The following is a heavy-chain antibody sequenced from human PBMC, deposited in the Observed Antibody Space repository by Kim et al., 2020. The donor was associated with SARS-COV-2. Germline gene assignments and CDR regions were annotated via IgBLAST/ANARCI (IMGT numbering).Heavy chain of an antibody. V-gene: IGHV3-74*01. Sequence: GGSLRFSCAASGFTLSSYWMHWVRQAPGKGLVWVSRIDSDGSHTSYADSVKGRFTISRDNAKNTVYLQMNSLRAEDTAVYYCARGATYISGPYDYWGQGT. D-gene: IGHD6-19*01. CDR1: GFTLSSYW. CDR3: ARGATYISGPYDY. J-gene: IGHJ4*02. CDR2: IDSDGSHT.